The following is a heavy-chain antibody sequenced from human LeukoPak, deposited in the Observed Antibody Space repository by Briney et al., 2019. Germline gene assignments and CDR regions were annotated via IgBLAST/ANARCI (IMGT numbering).Heavy chain of an antibody. J-gene: IGHJ4*02. CDR2: IRSKANSYAT. V-gene: IGHV3-73*01. CDR1: GLTFSGSA. CDR3: TRNIWFGAPFDY. Sequence: PGGSLRLSCAASGLTFSGSAMHWVRQASGKGLEWVGRIRSKANSYATAYAASVKGRFTISRDDSKNTAYLQMDSLKTEDTAVYYCTRNIWFGAPFDYWGQGTLVTVSS. D-gene: IGHD3-10*01.